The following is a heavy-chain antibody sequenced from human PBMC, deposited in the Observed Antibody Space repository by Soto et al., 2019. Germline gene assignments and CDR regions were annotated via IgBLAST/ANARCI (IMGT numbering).Heavy chain of an antibody. J-gene: IGHJ4*02. CDR3: AREHYFGLDY. CDR1: GFNFSGSW. V-gene: IGHV3-7*01. D-gene: IGHD3-10*01. Sequence: EVQLVESGGGLVQPGGSLRLSCAASGFNFSGSWMTWVRQALGKGLEWLAKINPDGSGEYYVDSVKGRFTISRDNAKSSLCFQMHSLRDEDTAVYFCAREHYFGLDYWGQGTLVTVSS. CDR2: INPDGSGE.